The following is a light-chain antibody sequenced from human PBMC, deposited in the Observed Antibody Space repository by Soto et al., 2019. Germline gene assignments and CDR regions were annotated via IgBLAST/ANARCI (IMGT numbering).Light chain of an antibody. CDR1: QGISSR. J-gene: IGKJ4*01. CDR3: QQANSFPLT. CDR2: TAS. V-gene: IGKV1-12*01. Sequence: DIQMTQSPSSVSASVGDRVTITCRASQGISSRLAWYQQKPGKAPKLLIYTASSLQSGVPSRFSGSGSETDLTLTISSLQPEDFATYYCQQANSFPLTFGGGNKVEIK.